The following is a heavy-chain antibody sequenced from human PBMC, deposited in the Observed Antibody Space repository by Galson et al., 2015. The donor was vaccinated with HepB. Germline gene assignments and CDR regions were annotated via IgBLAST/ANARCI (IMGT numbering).Heavy chain of an antibody. CDR2: INAGNGNT. D-gene: IGHD6-13*01. Sequence: SVKVSCKASGYTFSSYAMHWVRQAPGQRLEWMGWINAGNGNTKYSQKFQGRVTITRDKSTSTAYMELSSLRSEDTAVYYCARDAHGSSWSVGYFDYWGQGTLVTVSS. CDR3: ARDAHGSSWSVGYFDY. J-gene: IGHJ4*02. V-gene: IGHV1-3*01. CDR1: GYTFSSYA.